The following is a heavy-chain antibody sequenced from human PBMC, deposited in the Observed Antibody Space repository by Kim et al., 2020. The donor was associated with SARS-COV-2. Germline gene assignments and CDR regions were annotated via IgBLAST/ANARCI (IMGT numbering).Heavy chain of an antibody. Sequence: SVKVSCKASGGTFSSYAISWVRQAPGQGLEWMGGIIPIIGTAKYAQKFQGRVTITADESTSTAYMELSSLRSEDTAVYYCASASNRGYSYGPKYTTYYFDYWGQGTLVTVSS. J-gene: IGHJ4*02. CDR1: GGTFSSYA. CDR2: IIPIIGTA. D-gene: IGHD5-18*01. V-gene: IGHV1-69*13. CDR3: ASASNRGYSYGPKYTTYYFDY.